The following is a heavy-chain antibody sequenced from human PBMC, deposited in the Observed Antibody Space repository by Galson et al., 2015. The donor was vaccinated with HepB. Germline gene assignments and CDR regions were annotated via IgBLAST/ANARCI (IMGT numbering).Heavy chain of an antibody. V-gene: IGHV3-74*01. Sequence: SLRLSCAASGITFSSNWMHWVRQGPGKGLEWVSRMNSDGSNIRYADSVKGRFTISRDNAKNTLYLQMNSLRTEDTAIYYCAGDGGHFGPDVWGQGTTVTVSS. J-gene: IGHJ6*02. D-gene: IGHD3-16*01. CDR1: GITFSSNW. CDR2: MNSDGSNI. CDR3: AGDGGHFGPDV.